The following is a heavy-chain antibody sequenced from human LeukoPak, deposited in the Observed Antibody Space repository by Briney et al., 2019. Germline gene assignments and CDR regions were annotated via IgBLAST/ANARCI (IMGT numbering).Heavy chain of an antibody. CDR2: IIPIFGTA. V-gene: IGHV1-69*01. J-gene: IGHJ4*02. CDR1: GGTFSSYA. Sequence: ASVKVSCKASGGTFSSYAISWVRQAPGQGLEWMGGIIPIFGTANYAQKFQGRVTITADESTSTAYMELSSLRSEDTAVYYCARAWCGSCYVYSYYFDYWGQGTLVTVSS. CDR3: ARAWCGSCYVYSYYFDY. D-gene: IGHD2-15*01.